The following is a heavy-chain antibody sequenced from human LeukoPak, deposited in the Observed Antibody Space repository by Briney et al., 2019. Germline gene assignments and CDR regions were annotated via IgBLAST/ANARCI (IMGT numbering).Heavy chain of an antibody. V-gene: IGHV1-18*01. CDR1: GYTFTSYG. CDR2: ISAYNANT. J-gene: IGHJ4*02. Sequence: ASVKVSCKASGYTFTSYGISWVRQAPGQGLEWMGWISAYNANTNYAQKLQGRVTMTTDTSTSTAYMELRSLRSDDTAVYYCARAPPVYCTNGVCYYYFDYWGQGTLVTVSS. D-gene: IGHD2-8*01. CDR3: ARAPPVYCTNGVCYYYFDY.